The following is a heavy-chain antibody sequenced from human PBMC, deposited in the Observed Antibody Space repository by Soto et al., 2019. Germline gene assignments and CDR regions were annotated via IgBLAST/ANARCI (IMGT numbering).Heavy chain of an antibody. CDR3: ASAYYDFWSGYYDGWVYYYGMDV. J-gene: IGHJ6*02. CDR1: GGSISSSNW. CDR2: IYHSGST. D-gene: IGHD3-3*01. Sequence: PSETLSPTYAVSGGSISSSNWWSWVRQPPGKGLEWIGEIYHSGSTNYNPSLKSRVTISVDKSKNQFSLKLSSVTAADTAVYYCASAYYDFWSGYYDGWVYYYGMDVWGQGTTVS. V-gene: IGHV4-4*02.